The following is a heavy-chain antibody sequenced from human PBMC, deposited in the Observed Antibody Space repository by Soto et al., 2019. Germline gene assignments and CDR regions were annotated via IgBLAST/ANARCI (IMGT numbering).Heavy chain of an antibody. J-gene: IGHJ3*02. CDR1: GGSISSGDYN. V-gene: IGHV4-30-4*01. Sequence: SETLSLTCTVSGGSISSGDYNWSWIRQPPGKGLEWIGYIYYSGSTYYNPSLKSRVTISVETSKNQFSLQLSAVTAADTAVYYCARESSVAAPDIDAFDIWGQGTMVTVSS. CDR2: IYYSGST. D-gene: IGHD6-13*01. CDR3: ARESSVAAPDIDAFDI.